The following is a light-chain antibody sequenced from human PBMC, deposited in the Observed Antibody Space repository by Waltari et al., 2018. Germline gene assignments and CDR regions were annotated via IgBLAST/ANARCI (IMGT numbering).Light chain of an antibody. V-gene: IGKV3-15*01. CDR1: QSIRSN. CDR2: GAS. CDR3: QQYENWPPIT. J-gene: IGKJ4*01. Sequence: EIVMTQSRGTLSVSPGERATLSCWASQSIRSNLAWYQQKPGQAPRLLIYGASTRATGIPARFSGSGSGTDFTLTISSLQSEDLAVYYCQQYENWPPITFGGGTKVEIK.